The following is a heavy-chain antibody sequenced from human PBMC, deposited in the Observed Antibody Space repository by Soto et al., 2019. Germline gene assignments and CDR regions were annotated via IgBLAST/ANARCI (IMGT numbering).Heavy chain of an antibody. D-gene: IGHD3-22*01. CDR2: IYWDGDK. J-gene: IGHJ4*02. CDR1: GFSLSTSGVG. V-gene: IGHV2-5*02. CDR3: AHSLSGYYLFNFDY. Sequence: QITLKESGPTLVKPTQTLTLTCTFSGFSLSTSGVGVGWIRQPPGKALEWLALIYWDGDKRYSPSLKSRLTITKDTSKNQVVLTMTNMDPVDTATYYCAHSLSGYYLFNFDYWGQGTLVTVSS.